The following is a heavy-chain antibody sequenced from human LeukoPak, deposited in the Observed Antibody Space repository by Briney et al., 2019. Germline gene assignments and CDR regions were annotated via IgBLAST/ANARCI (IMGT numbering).Heavy chain of an antibody. CDR3: AKDQRYSSGPSVDY. Sequence: QPGRSLRLSCAASGFTFSSYGMHWVRQAPGKGLEWVAVISYDGSNKYCADSVKGRFTISRDNSKNTLYLQMNSLRAEDTAVYYCAKDQRYSSGPSVDYWGQGTLVTVSS. CDR1: GFTFSSYG. CDR2: ISYDGSNK. J-gene: IGHJ4*02. D-gene: IGHD6-19*01. V-gene: IGHV3-30*18.